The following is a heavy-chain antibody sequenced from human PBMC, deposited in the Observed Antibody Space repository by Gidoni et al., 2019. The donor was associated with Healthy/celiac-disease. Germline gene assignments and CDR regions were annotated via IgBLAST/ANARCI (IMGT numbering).Heavy chain of an antibody. CDR3: ASLDIVVVADQGWFDP. J-gene: IGHJ5*02. CDR1: GGSISSTTYY. V-gene: IGHV4-39*01. CDR2: TYYGRST. Sequence: QVQLQESGPGLVKPSETLSLTCTVSGGSISSTTYYWVWIRQPPGKGLEWSGSTYYGRSTYYNPSLKSRVTIAVDTSKNQFSRKLSAVTAADTAVYYCASLDIVVVADQGWFDPWGQGTLVTVSS. D-gene: IGHD2-2*01.